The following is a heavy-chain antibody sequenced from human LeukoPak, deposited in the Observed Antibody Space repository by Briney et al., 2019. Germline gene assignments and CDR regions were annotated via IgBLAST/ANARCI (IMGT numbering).Heavy chain of an antibody. CDR1: GFTVSSNY. D-gene: IGHD2-21*02. CDR2: IYSGGST. J-gene: IGHJ6*02. V-gene: IGHV3-66*01. Sequence: PGGSLRLSCAASGFTVSSNYMSWVRQAPGKELEWVSVIYSGGSTYYADSVKGRFTISRDNSKNTLYLQMNSLRAEDTAVYYCAREGAYCGGDCYPEPYGMDVWGQGTTVTVSS. CDR3: AREGAYCGGDCYPEPYGMDV.